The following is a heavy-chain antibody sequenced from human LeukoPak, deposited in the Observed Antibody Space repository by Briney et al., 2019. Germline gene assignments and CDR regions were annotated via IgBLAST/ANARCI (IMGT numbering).Heavy chain of an antibody. D-gene: IGHD6-13*01. CDR3: ARTREYSSTWFFPPFDP. V-gene: IGHV1-2*02. CDR1: GYTFTGYY. J-gene: IGHJ5*02. Sequence: ASGKVSCKAAGYTFTGYYVNWGRQAPGQGLEGRGWMNPNSGRTNYANNFQGRVTLTRDPSISTAYMALNALTSNHTGVYYCARTREYSSTWFFPPFDPWGQGTLVTVSS. CDR2: MNPNSGRT.